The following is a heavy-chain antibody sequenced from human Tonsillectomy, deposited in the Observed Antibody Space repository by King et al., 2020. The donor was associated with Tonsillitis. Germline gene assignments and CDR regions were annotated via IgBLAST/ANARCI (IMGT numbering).Heavy chain of an antibody. D-gene: IGHD6-19*01. Sequence: QLQESGPGLVKPSGTLSLTCTVSGGSISIGSYYWGWIRQPPGQGLEWIGSIYYSGSTYYNPSLKSRVTISVDTSKNQFSLKLRYVTAADTAVYYCARDQPAVAGPFDYWGQGTLVTVSS. CDR2: IYYSGST. J-gene: IGHJ4*02. CDR3: ARDQPAVAGPFDY. V-gene: IGHV4-39*07. CDR1: GGSISIGSYY.